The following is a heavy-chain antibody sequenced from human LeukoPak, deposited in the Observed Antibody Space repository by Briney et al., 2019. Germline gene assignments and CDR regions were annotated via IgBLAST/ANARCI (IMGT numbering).Heavy chain of an antibody. J-gene: IGHJ4*02. Sequence: SVKVSCKAAGDSFRTYAISWVRQAPGHRLEWMGGIIPIFATPHYAQKFQGRVTITADTSTSTAYMELSSLKSDDSAIYYCAVDSPGIAVTAPDYWGQGTQVTVSS. CDR3: AVDSPGIAVTAPDY. CDR2: IIPIFATP. D-gene: IGHD6-19*01. V-gene: IGHV1-69*06. CDR1: GDSFRTYA.